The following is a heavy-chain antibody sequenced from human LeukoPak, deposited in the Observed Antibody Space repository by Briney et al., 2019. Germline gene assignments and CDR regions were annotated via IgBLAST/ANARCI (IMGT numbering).Heavy chain of an antibody. Sequence: PGGSLRLSCAASGFTFSSYGMHWVRQAPGKGLEWVAFIRYDGSNKYYADSVKGRFTISRDNSKNTLYLQMNSLRAEDTAVYCCAKDTTLRFLEWDDAFDIWGQGTMVTVS. CDR2: IRYDGSNK. V-gene: IGHV3-30*02. CDR1: GFTFSSYG. D-gene: IGHD3-3*01. J-gene: IGHJ3*02. CDR3: AKDTTLRFLEWDDAFDI.